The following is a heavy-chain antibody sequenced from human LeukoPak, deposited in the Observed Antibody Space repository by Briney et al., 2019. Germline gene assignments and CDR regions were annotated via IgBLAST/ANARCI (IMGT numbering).Heavy chain of an antibody. CDR3: ARESSGWYDY. Sequence: SETLSLTCTVSGGSISSYYWSWIRQPPGKGLEWIAYIHYSGSTNYNPSLKSRVTMSVDRSKNQFSLKLSSVTAADTAVYYCARESSGWYDYWGQGTLVTVSS. D-gene: IGHD6-19*01. CDR2: IHYSGST. J-gene: IGHJ4*02. CDR1: GGSISSYY. V-gene: IGHV4-59*12.